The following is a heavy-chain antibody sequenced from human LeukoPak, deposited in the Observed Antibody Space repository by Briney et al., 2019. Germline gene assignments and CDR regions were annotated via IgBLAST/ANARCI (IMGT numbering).Heavy chain of an antibody. J-gene: IGHJ4*02. CDR2: IYYSGST. CDR1: GGSISSSSYY. CDR3: ARDTEYDYVWGRYRYTPFTY. Sequence: SETLSLTCTVSGGSISSSSYYWGWIRQPPGKGLEWSGSIYYSGSTYYKPSLKSRVTISVEMSKNQFSMKLTVVTAADTAGYYGARDTEYDYVWGRYRYTPFTYWGQGTPATASS. V-gene: IGHV4-39*07. D-gene: IGHD3-16*02.